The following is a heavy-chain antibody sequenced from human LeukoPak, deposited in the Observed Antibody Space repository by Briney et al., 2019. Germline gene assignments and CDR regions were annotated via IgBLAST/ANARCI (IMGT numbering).Heavy chain of an antibody. J-gene: IGHJ4*02. V-gene: IGHV3-23*01. Sequence: GGSLRLSCAASGFGFSNYWMSWVRQAPGKGLEWVAGISDRGSRTNYADSVKGRFTISTDHPKNTLYLQMNSLRAEDTAVYFCAKRGVVIRVILVGFHKEAYYFDSWGQGALVTVSS. CDR3: AKRGVVIRVILVGFHKEAYYFDS. CDR1: GFGFSNYW. CDR2: ISDRGSRT. D-gene: IGHD3-22*01.